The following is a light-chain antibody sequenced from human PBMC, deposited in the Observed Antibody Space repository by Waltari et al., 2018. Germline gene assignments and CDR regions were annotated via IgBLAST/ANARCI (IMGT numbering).Light chain of an antibody. Sequence: SSELTQDPAVSVALGQTVRITCQGDRLRSYYASWYQQKPGQAPVLLIYGKTNRPPGIPYRFAGSSSGNTASLTITGAQAEDEADYYCNSRDSSGNHRYVFGTGTKVTVL. J-gene: IGLJ1*01. CDR1: RLRSYY. CDR3: NSRDSSGNHRYV. V-gene: IGLV3-19*01. CDR2: GKT.